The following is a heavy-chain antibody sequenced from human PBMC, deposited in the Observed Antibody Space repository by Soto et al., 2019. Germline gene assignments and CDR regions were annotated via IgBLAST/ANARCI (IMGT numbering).Heavy chain of an antibody. CDR1: GDSITSHDFY. V-gene: IGHV4-39*07. CDR2: ISHTGET. Sequence: PSETLSLTCSVSGDSITSHDFYWGWIRRPPGQGLEWIGTISHTGETFYNPSLKSRVTISVDTSKKQFSLKLTSVAAADTAIYYCARDPKGNNWFDPWGQGTLVTVSS. J-gene: IGHJ5*02. CDR3: ARDPKGNNWFDP.